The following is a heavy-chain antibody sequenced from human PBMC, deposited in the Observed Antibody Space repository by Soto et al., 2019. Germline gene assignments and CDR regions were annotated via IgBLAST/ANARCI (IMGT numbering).Heavy chain of an antibody. D-gene: IGHD5-12*01. CDR2: IYYSGST. V-gene: IGHV4-31*03. Sequence: SETLSLTCTVSGGSVSSGAYYWTWIRQRPGKGLEWIGYIYYSGSTYYSPSLKSRLSISLDTSKNQFSLRLSSVTAADTALYYCARARLRAVYAFDIWGQGTMVTVSS. J-gene: IGHJ3*02. CDR1: GGSVSSGAYY. CDR3: ARARLRAVYAFDI.